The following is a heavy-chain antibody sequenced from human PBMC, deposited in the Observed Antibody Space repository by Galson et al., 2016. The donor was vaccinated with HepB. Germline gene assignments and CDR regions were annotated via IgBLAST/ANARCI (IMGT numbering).Heavy chain of an antibody. V-gene: IGHV3-21*01. CDR2: ISSTSIYI. CDR1: GFTFSNYA. Sequence: SCAASGFTFSNYAMSWVRQTPGKGLEWVSSISSTSIYIYYAESVKGRFTISRDNAKNSLHLQMNSLRAEDTAVYYCARGGSTGYYWGQGSLVTVSS. J-gene: IGHJ4*02. CDR3: ARGGSTGYY. D-gene: IGHD6-19*01.